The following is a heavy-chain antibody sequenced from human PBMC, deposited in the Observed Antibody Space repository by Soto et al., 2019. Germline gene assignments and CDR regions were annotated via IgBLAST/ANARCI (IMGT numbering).Heavy chain of an antibody. Sequence: GGSLRLSCAASGFTFSSYWMSWVRQAPGKGLEWVANIKQDGSEKYYVDSVKGRFTISRDNAKNSLYLQMNSLRAEDTAVYYCARGGRGPYYYYYYGMDVWGQGTTVTVSS. J-gene: IGHJ6*02. CDR1: GFTFSSYW. V-gene: IGHV3-7*05. CDR2: IKQDGSEK. D-gene: IGHD5-12*01. CDR3: ARGGRGPYYYYYYGMDV.